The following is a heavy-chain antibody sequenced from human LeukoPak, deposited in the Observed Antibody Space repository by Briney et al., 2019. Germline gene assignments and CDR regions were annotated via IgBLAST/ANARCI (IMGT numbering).Heavy chain of an antibody. Sequence: GGSLRLSCAASGLTVSSTYMSWVRQAPGKGLEWVSLIYSDGRTYYADSVKGRFTISRENAKNSLYLQMNSLRAGDTAVYYCARGGYGDYYGMDVWGQGTTVTVSS. D-gene: IGHD5-12*01. V-gene: IGHV3-53*01. CDR1: GLTVSSTY. J-gene: IGHJ6*02. CDR2: IYSDGRT. CDR3: ARGGYGDYYGMDV.